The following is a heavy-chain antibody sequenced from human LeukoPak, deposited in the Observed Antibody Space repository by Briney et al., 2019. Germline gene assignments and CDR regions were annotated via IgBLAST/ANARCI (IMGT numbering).Heavy chain of an antibody. J-gene: IGHJ4*02. D-gene: IGHD2-15*01. Sequence: GASVKVSCKASGYTFTGYYMHWVRQAPGKGLEWMGGFDPEDGETIYAQKFQGRVTMTEDTSTDTAYMELSSLRSEDTAVYYCATTNCSGGSCYSDYWGQGTLVTVSS. CDR2: FDPEDGET. CDR3: ATTNCSGGSCYSDY. CDR1: GYTFTGYY. V-gene: IGHV1-24*01.